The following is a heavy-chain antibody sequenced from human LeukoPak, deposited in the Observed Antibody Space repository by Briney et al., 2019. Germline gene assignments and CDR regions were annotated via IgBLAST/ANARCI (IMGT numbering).Heavy chain of an antibody. D-gene: IGHD6-13*01. J-gene: IGHJ4*02. CDR3: ARDSTLIAAAGKGYFDY. Sequence: GGSLRPSCVASGFTFSDHGMHWVRQAPGRGLEWVAVISYDGSDKFYAGSVKGRLTISRDNSKDTLYLQVNSLRTEDTAVYYCARDSTLIAAAGKGYFDYWAREPWSPSPQ. CDR2: ISYDGSDK. CDR1: GFTFSDHG. V-gene: IGHV3-30*01.